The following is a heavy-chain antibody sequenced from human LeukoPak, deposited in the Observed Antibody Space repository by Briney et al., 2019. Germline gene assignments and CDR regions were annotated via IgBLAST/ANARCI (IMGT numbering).Heavy chain of an antibody. V-gene: IGHV4-34*01. CDR3: ARDGGYGWNFYYYYYMDV. CDR1: GGSFGGYY. D-gene: IGHD1-7*01. J-gene: IGHJ6*03. Sequence: SETLSLTCAVYGGSFGGYYWSWIRQPPGKGLEWIGEINHSGSTNYNPSLKSRVTISVDTSKNQFSLKLSSVTAADTAVYYCARDGGYGWNFYYYYYMDVCGKGTTVTVSS. CDR2: INHSGST.